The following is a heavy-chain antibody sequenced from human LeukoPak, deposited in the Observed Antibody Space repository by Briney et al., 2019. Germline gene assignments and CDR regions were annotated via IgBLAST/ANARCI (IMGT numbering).Heavy chain of an antibody. CDR2: IYYSGNT. D-gene: IGHD6-13*01. CDR1: GGSISSSNW. Sequence: SGTLSLACAVSGGSISSSNWWSWVRQPPGKGLEWIGYIYYSGNTNYNPSLKSRVTMSVDTSKNQFSLKLSSVTAADTAVYYCARDHEQQLAPWGQGTLVTVSS. V-gene: IGHV4-4*02. J-gene: IGHJ5*02. CDR3: ARDHEQQLAP.